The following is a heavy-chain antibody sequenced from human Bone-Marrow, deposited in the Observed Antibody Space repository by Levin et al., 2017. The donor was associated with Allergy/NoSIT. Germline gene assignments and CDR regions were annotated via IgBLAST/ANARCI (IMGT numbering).Heavy chain of an antibody. CDR2: IKEDGSEK. D-gene: IGHD3-10*01. V-gene: IGHV3-7*01. J-gene: IGHJ6*02. CDR1: GFTFNTQW. Sequence: GGSLRLSCAVSGFTFNTQWMSWVRQAPGKGLEWVANIKEDGSEKNYVDSVKGRFTISRDNTENSVYLQMTSLRADDTAVYYCVTNLWLGGSWGRGTTVTVS. CDR3: VTNLWLGGS.